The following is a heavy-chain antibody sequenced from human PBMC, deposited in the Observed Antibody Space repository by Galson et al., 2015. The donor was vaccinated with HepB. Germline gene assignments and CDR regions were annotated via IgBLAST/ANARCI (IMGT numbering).Heavy chain of an antibody. J-gene: IGHJ4*02. Sequence: SLRLSCAASGFTFSSYAMHWVRQAPGKGLEWVAVISYDGSNKYYADSVKGRFTISRDNPKNTLYLQMNSLRAEDTAVYYCARELRYNYVFDYWGQGTLVTVSS. D-gene: IGHD5-24*01. V-gene: IGHV3-30-3*01. CDR3: ARELRYNYVFDY. CDR1: GFTFSSYA. CDR2: ISYDGSNK.